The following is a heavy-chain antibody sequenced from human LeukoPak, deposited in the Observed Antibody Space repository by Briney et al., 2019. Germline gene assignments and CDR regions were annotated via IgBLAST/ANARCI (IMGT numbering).Heavy chain of an antibody. J-gene: IGHJ4*02. CDR2: IYYSGST. Sequence: SETLSLTCTVSGGSISSSSYHWGWIRQPPGKGLEWIASIYYSGSTNYGPSLKSRVTISVDTPKNQFSLKLSSVTAADTAVYYCARQDIVATASPIDYWGQGTLVTVSS. CDR3: ARQDIVATASPIDY. V-gene: IGHV4-39*01. CDR1: GGSISSSSYH. D-gene: IGHD5-12*01.